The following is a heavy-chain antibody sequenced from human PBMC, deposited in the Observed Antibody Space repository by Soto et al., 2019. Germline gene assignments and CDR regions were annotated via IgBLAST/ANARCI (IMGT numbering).Heavy chain of an antibody. Sequence: ETLSLTWTVSSAFIRSGSYTWVLIRQPPGKGLEWIGSIYYSGTTYYNPSLNSRVTVSVDTSKNQFSLKLSSVTAADTAVYYCVRSYSSSIDLCYFDYWGQRTLVTVSS. V-gene: IGHV4-39*01. CDR2: IYYSGTT. D-gene: IGHD6-6*01. J-gene: IGHJ4*02. CDR3: VRSYSSSIDLCYFDY. CDR1: SAFIRSGSYT.